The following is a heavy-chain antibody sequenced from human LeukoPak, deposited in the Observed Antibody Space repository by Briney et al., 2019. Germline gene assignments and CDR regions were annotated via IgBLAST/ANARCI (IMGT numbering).Heavy chain of an antibody. Sequence: SETLSLTCTVSGGSISSHYWSWIRQPPEKGLEWIGYIYYSGSTNYNPSLKSRVTVSVDTSKNQFSLKLSSVTAADTAVYYCASTASITGTIYYFDYWGQGTLVTVSS. CDR1: GGSISSHY. V-gene: IGHV4-59*11. D-gene: IGHD1-20*01. J-gene: IGHJ4*02. CDR3: ASTASITGTIYYFDY. CDR2: IYYSGST.